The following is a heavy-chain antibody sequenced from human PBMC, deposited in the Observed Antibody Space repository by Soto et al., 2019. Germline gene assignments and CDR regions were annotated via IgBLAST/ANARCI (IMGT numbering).Heavy chain of an antibody. J-gene: IGHJ4*02. V-gene: IGHV1-3*01. CDR3: ARDRGLAAAQYYFDY. Sequence: ASVKVSCKASGYTFTSYAMHWVRQAPGQRLEWMGWINAGNGSTKYSQKFQGRVTITRDTSASTAYMELSSLRSEDTAVYYCARDRGLAAAQYYFDYWGQGTLVTVSS. D-gene: IGHD6-13*01. CDR2: INAGNGST. CDR1: GYTFTSYA.